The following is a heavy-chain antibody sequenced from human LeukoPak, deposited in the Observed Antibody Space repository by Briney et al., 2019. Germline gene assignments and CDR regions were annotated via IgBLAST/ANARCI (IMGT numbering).Heavy chain of an antibody. CDR2: INHSGST. V-gene: IGHV4-34*01. CDR1: GGSFSGYY. Sequence: SETLSLTCAVYGGSFSGYYWSWIRQPPGKGLEWIGKINHSGSTNYNPSLKSRVTISVDTSKNQFSLKLSSVTAADTAVYYCARGPVLRFLEWLSKLGWFDPWGQGTLVTVSS. CDR3: ARGPVLRFLEWLSKLGWFDP. D-gene: IGHD3-3*01. J-gene: IGHJ5*02.